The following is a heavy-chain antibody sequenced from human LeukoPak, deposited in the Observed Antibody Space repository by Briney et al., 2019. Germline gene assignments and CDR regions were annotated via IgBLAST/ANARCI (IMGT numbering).Heavy chain of an antibody. J-gene: IGHJ4*02. Sequence: ASVKVSCKASGYTFTSYYMHWVRQAPGQGGEWMGVIKPSGGSTSYAQKFQGRVTMTRDTSTITVYMELSSLRSEDTAVYYCARVGSTVKVVDYWGQGTLVTVSS. CDR1: GYTFTSYY. CDR2: IKPSGGST. D-gene: IGHD4-11*01. CDR3: ARVGSTVKVVDY. V-gene: IGHV1-46*03.